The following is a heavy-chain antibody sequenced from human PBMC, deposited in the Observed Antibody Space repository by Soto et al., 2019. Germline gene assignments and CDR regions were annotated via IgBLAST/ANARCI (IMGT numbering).Heavy chain of an antibody. CDR2: IIPIFGTA. D-gene: IGHD1-1*01. J-gene: IGHJ3*02. CDR3: AKSSGTGTLQAFDI. Sequence: SVKVSCKASGGTFSSYAISWVRQAPGQGLEWMGGIIPIFGTANYAQKFQGRVTITADESTSTAYMELSSLRSEDTAVYYCAKSSGTGTLQAFDIWGQGKMVTV. V-gene: IGHV1-69*13. CDR1: GGTFSSYA.